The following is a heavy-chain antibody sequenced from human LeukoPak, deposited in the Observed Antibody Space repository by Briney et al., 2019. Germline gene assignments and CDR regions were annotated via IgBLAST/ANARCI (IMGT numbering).Heavy chain of an antibody. Sequence: SETLSLTCTVSGGSISSYYWSWIRQPPGKGLEWIGYIYYSGSTNYNPSLKSRVTMSVDTSKNQFSLKLSSVTAADTAVYYCARGGGARSRGGYYYYMDVWGKGTTVTVSS. CDR3: ARGGGARSRGGYYYYMDV. D-gene: IGHD3-10*01. J-gene: IGHJ6*03. V-gene: IGHV4-59*12. CDR1: GGSISSYY. CDR2: IYYSGST.